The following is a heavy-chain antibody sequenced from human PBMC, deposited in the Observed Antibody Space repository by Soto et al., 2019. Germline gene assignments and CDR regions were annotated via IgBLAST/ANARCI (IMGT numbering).Heavy chain of an antibody. CDR3: AQERVRFLDA. Sequence: QLVESGGGLVQPGGSLRLSCVASGFSFDDFAMHWVRQAPGKGLEWISGITWNSVSTDYANSVKGRFTVSRDNAKNSLYLQMSSLTTEDTALYFCAQERVRFLDAWGQGTLVTVSS. J-gene: IGHJ5*02. V-gene: IGHV3-9*01. D-gene: IGHD3-3*01. CDR2: ITWNSVST. CDR1: GFSFDDFA.